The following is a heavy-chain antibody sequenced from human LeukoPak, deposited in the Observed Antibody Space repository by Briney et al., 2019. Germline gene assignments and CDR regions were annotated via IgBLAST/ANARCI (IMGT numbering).Heavy chain of an antibody. D-gene: IGHD6-13*01. Sequence: GGSLGLSCAASGFTFSSYGMHWVRQAPGKGLEWVAFIRYDGSNKYYADSVKGRFTISRDNSKNTLYLQMNSLRAEDTAVYYCAKKFGDGIVAAGLRFDPWGQGTLVTVSS. CDR2: IRYDGSNK. CDR3: AKKFGDGIVAAGLRFDP. V-gene: IGHV3-30*02. J-gene: IGHJ5*02. CDR1: GFTFSSYG.